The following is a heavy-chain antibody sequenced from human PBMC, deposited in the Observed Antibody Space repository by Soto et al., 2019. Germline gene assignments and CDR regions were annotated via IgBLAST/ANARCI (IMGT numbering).Heavy chain of an antibody. CDR2: IWYDGSNK. V-gene: IGHV3-33*01. Sequence: PVGSLRLSCAASGFTFSSYGMHWVRQAPGKGLEWVAVIWYDGSNKYYADSVKGRFTISRDNSKNTLYLQMNSLRAEDTAVYYCARDPPYCSSTSCNTYYYYYGMDVWGQGTTVTVSS. J-gene: IGHJ6*02. D-gene: IGHD2-2*01. CDR1: GFTFSSYG. CDR3: ARDPPYCSSTSCNTYYYYYGMDV.